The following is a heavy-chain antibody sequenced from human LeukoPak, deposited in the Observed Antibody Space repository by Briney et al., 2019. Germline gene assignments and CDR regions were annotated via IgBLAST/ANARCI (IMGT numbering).Heavy chain of an antibody. J-gene: IGHJ4*02. D-gene: IGHD6-25*01. CDR3: ARESPSGWKYFDC. V-gene: IGHV3-48*01. Sequence: GGSLRLSCAASGFTFSSYSMNWVRQAPGKGLEWVSYISSGSGTIYYADSVKGRFTISRDNAKNSLYLQMNSLRAEDTAVYYCARESPSGWKYFDCWGQGTLVTVSS. CDR1: GFTFSSYS. CDR2: ISSGSGTI.